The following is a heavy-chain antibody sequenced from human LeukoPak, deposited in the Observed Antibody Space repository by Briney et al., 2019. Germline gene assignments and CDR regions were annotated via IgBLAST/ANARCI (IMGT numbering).Heavy chain of an antibody. V-gene: IGHV3-30-3*01. CDR2: ISYDGSNK. CDR3: ARDVAPYSSGWYMGY. J-gene: IGHJ4*02. CDR1: GFTFSSYA. D-gene: IGHD6-19*01. Sequence: GSLRLSCAASGFTFSSYAMHWVRQAPGKGLEWVAVISYDGSNKYYADSVKGRFTISRDNSKNTLYLQMNSLRAEDTAVYYCARDVAPYSSGWYMGYWGQGTLVTVSS.